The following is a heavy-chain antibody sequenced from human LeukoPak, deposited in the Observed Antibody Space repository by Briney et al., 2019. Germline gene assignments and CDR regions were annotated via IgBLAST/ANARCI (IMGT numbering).Heavy chain of an antibody. CDR3: ARDLTLPAYDYVWGSYRYTDAFDI. Sequence: GGSLRLSCAASGFTFDDYTMHWVRQAPGKGLEWVSLISWDGGSTYYADSVKGRFTISRDNAKNSLYLQMNSLRAEDTAVYYCARDLTLPAYDYVWGSYRYTDAFDIWGQGTMVTVSS. CDR1: GFTFDDYT. D-gene: IGHD3-16*02. V-gene: IGHV3-43*01. CDR2: ISWDGGST. J-gene: IGHJ3*02.